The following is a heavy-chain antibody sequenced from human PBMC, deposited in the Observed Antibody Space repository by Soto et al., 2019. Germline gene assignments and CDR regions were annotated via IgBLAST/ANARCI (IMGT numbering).Heavy chain of an antibody. D-gene: IGHD2-2*01. V-gene: IGHV3-43*01. Sequence: TGGSLRLSCAASGFTFDDYTMHWVRQAPGKGLEWVSLISWDGGSTYYANSVKGRFTISRNNSKNSLYLQMNSLRTEDTALYYCAKSLREGGQLLSCYYCLDVWGQGTTVTVSS. CDR1: GFTFDDYT. J-gene: IGHJ6*02. CDR3: AKSLREGGQLLSCYYCLDV. CDR2: ISWDGGST.